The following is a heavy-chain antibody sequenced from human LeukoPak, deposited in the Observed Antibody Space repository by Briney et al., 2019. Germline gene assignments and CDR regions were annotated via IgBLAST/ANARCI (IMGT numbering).Heavy chain of an antibody. Sequence: SETLSLTCTVSGGSISSYYWSWIRQPPGKGLEWIGYIYYSGSTNYNPSLKSRVTISVDTSKNQFSLKLSSVTAADTAVYYCARGPTRTPYDFWSGYYHYFDYWGQGTLVTVSS. D-gene: IGHD3-3*01. V-gene: IGHV4-59*12. J-gene: IGHJ4*02. CDR3: ARGPTRTPYDFWSGYYHYFDY. CDR1: GGSISSYY. CDR2: IYYSGST.